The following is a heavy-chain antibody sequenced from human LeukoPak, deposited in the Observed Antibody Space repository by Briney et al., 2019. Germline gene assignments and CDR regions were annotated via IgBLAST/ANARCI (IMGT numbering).Heavy chain of an antibody. J-gene: IGHJ6*02. CDR3: AKEVGGTGPV. V-gene: IGHV4-39*02. D-gene: IGHD1-7*01. CDR1: GGSISSSSFY. CDR2: IYYSGST. Sequence: SETLSLTCTVSGGSISSSSFYWGWIRQPPGKGLEWIGSIYYSGSTYYNPSLKSRVTLSVDTSKNQFSLKLSSVTAADTAVYYCAKEVGGTGPVWGQGTTVTVSS.